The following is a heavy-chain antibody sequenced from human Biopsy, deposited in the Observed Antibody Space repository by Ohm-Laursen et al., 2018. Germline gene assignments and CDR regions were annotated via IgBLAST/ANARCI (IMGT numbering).Heavy chain of an antibody. CDR3: ARLTRRGNIIFFDY. J-gene: IGHJ4*02. CDR2: KFYRGTT. V-gene: IGHV4-59*08. Sequence: TLSLTCTVSGDSVSNNFWTWIRQPPGKTLEWIAYKFYRGTTTYNPSLKGRVIVSVDTPKSQISLKLTSVTASDTAIYYCARLTRRGNIIFFDYWGQGTLVTVSS. CDR1: GDSVSNNF. D-gene: IGHD1-26*01.